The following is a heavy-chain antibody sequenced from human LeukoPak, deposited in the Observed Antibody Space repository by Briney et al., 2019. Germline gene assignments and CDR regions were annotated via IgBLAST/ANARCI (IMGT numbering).Heavy chain of an antibody. CDR3: AKDGDRYGCYPRDFDY. D-gene: IGHD5-18*01. J-gene: IGHJ4*02. CDR1: GFTFSSYG. Sequence: SGGSLRLSCAASGFTFSSYGMNWVRQAPGKGLEWVAFISHDGSNKYYGDSVKGRFTISRDNSKNTLYLQMNSLRAEDTAVYNCAKDGDRYGCYPRDFDYWGQGTLVTVSS. CDR2: ISHDGSNK. V-gene: IGHV3-30*02.